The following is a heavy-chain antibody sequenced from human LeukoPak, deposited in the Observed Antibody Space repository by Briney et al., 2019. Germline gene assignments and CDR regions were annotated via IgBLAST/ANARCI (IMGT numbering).Heavy chain of an antibody. J-gene: IGHJ5*02. CDR2: IIPIFGTA. D-gene: IGHD4-11*01. Sequence: SVKVSCKASGGTFSSYAISWVRQAPGQGLEWMGGIIPIFGTANYAQKFQGRVTITTDESTSTAYMELSSLRSEDTAVYYCARDSYSNYAQLGHWFDPWGQGTLVTVSS. CDR3: ARDSYSNYAQLGHWFDP. V-gene: IGHV1-69*05. CDR1: GGTFSSYA.